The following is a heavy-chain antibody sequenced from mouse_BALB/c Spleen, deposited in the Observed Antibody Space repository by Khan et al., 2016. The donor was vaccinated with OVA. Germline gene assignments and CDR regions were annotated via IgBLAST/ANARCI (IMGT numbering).Heavy chain of an antibody. D-gene: IGHD2-1*01. CDR3: TRDGNYAHWYFDV. CDR1: GFTFSSYT. V-gene: IGHV5-6-4*01. J-gene: IGHJ1*01. Sequence: EVELVESGGGLVKPGGSLKLSCAASGFTFSSYTMSWVRQTPEKRLEWVATISSGSTYTYYPDSVKGRFTISRDNAKTTLYLQMSSLKSEDPALYDCTRDGNYAHWYFDVWGAGTTVTVSS. CDR2: ISSGSTYT.